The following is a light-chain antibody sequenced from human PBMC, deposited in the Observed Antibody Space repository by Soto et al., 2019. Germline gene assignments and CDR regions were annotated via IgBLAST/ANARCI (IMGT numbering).Light chain of an antibody. Sequence: QAVVTQPPSASGTPGQRVTISCSGSSSNIGGNYVYWYQHLPGTAPKVLIYKXNHXPXXXXXRXXXSKSDTSASLAISGLRSXXXXHYYCAVWDDSLSGVVFGGGTKLTVL. CDR2: KXN. J-gene: IGLJ3*02. V-gene: IGLV1-47*01. CDR3: AVWDDSLSGVV. CDR1: SSNIGGNY.